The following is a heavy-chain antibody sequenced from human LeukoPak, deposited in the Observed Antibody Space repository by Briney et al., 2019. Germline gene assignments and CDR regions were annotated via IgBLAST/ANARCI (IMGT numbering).Heavy chain of an antibody. D-gene: IGHD6-19*01. CDR2: IRYDGSNK. V-gene: IGHV3-30*04. Sequence: GRSLRLSCAASGFTFSSYAMHWVRQAPGKGLEWVAVIRYDGSNKYYADSVKGRFTISRDTSNNTLYMQMNSLRAEDAALYYCAKDSSGWSPGPDWGQGTLVTVSS. CDR1: GFTFSSYA. J-gene: IGHJ4*02. CDR3: AKDSSGWSPGPD.